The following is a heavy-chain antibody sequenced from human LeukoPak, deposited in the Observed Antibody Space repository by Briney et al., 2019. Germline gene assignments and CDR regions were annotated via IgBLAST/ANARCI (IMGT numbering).Heavy chain of an antibody. J-gene: IGHJ4*02. V-gene: IGHV5-51*03. CDR2: IYPADSDT. CDR1: CYSFTSYW. Sequence: GASLKISCNGSCYSFTSYWIGWGRPLPGKGLVRMAIIYPADSDTRYSPSFPAQVTISPDKSISTAYLQWSSLKASDTAMYYCARVDYGDTGHYFDYGGQGTLVTVS. CDR3: ARVDYGDTGHYFDY. D-gene: IGHD4-17*01.